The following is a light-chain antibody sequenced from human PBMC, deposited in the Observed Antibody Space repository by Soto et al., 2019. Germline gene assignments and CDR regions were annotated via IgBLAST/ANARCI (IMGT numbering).Light chain of an antibody. CDR3: QQYGSSSWT. CDR2: GTS. J-gene: IGKJ1*01. CDR1: QSVSSSY. V-gene: IGKV3-20*01. Sequence: EIVLTQSPGTLSLSPGERATLSCRASQSVSSSYLAWYQQKPGQAPRLLIYGTSSMATAIPDRFSGSGSGTDFTLTISRLEPDDFAVYYCQQYGSSSWTFGQGTKVEIK.